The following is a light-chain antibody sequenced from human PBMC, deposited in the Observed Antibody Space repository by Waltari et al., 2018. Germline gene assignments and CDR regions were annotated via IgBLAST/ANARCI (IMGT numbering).Light chain of an antibody. CDR1: QSVRTY. J-gene: IGKJ4*01. V-gene: IGKV1-39*01. CDR3: QHSYGTPPT. Sequence: DIQMTQSPSSLSASVGDSVTITCRASQSVRTYFHWYQHQPGRAPRLVIYDASTLQRGVPSRFTGGGSGTLFTLTIRGLQPEDFATYYCQHSYGTPPTFGGGTRVEI. CDR2: DAS.